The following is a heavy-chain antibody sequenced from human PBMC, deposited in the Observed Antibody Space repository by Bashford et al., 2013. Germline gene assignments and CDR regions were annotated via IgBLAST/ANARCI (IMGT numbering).Heavy chain of an antibody. J-gene: IGHJ6*02. CDR2: IWYDGSNK. CDR3: ARGYCSSTSCYASDYYYYYGMDV. Sequence: DEGLEWVAVIWYDGSNKYYADSVKGRFTISRDDSKNTLYLQMKSLRAGDTAVYYCARGYCSSTSCYASDYYYYYGMDVWGQGTTVTVSS. V-gene: IGHV3-33*01. D-gene: IGHD2-2*01.